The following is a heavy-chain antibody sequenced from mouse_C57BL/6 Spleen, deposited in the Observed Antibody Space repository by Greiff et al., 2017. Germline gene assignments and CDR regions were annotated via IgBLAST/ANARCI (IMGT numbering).Heavy chain of an antibody. D-gene: IGHD1-1*01. CDR1: GYTFTSYW. CDR3: AREGYYGSREYFDY. V-gene: IGHV1-55*01. Sequence: QVQLKQSGAELVKPGASVKMSCKASGYTFTSYWITWVKQRPGQGLEWIGDIYPGSGSTNYNEKFKSKATLTVDTSSSTAYMQLSSLTSEDSAVYYCAREGYYGSREYFDYWGQGTTLTVSS. J-gene: IGHJ2*01. CDR2: IYPGSGST.